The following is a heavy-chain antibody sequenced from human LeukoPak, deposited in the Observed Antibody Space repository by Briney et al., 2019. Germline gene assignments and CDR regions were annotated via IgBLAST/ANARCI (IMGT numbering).Heavy chain of an antibody. D-gene: IGHD4/OR15-4a*01. CDR3: AGASRVRLDY. J-gene: IGHJ4*02. CDR1: GGSISSNY. V-gene: IGHV4-59*01. CDR2: IYNSGST. Sequence: PSETLSLTCTVSGGSISSNYWSWIRQPPGKGLEWIGYIYNSGSTIYNPSLQSRVPISVDTSKRQFSLKLSSVTAADTAVYYCAGASRVRLDYWGQGTLVTVSS.